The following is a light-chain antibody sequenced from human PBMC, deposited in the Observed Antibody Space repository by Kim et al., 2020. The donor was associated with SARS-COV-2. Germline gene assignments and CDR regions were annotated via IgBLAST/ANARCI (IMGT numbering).Light chain of an antibody. Sequence: GQSVAISCIGTSSDVGGYNSVSWYQQHPGKAPKLVIYEVNKRPSGVPDRFSGSKSGNTASLTVSGLQADDEADYYCTSYAASDSLVFGGGTQLTVL. CDR2: EVN. CDR1: SSDVGGYNS. J-gene: IGLJ3*02. V-gene: IGLV2-8*01. CDR3: TSYAASDSLV.